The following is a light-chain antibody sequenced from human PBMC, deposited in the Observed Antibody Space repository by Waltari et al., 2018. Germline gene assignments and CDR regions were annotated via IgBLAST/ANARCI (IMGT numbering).Light chain of an antibody. V-gene: IGKV3-15*01. Sequence: EIVMTQSPATLSVSPGERATLSCRASQSVSDNLAWYQQKPGQAPRLLIYGASTRATGIPARFSGSGSGTEFTLTISSMQSEDFAVYYCQQYNNWPPVTFGQGTKVEIK. CDR1: QSVSDN. CDR2: GAS. CDR3: QQYNNWPPVT. J-gene: IGKJ1*01.